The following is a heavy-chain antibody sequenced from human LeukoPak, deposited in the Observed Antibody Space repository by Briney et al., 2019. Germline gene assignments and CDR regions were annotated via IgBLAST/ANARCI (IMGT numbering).Heavy chain of an antibody. Sequence: GGSLRLSCAASGFTFRIYGMNWVRQAPGKGLEWVSGISPGGEIPYYADSVKGRFTISRDNSKNTLYLQMNSLRAEDTAVYYCAKGPFFYYDASGYNYFDSWGQGTLVTVSS. CDR3: AKGPFFYYDASGYNYFDS. CDR2: ISPGGEIP. V-gene: IGHV3-23*01. J-gene: IGHJ4*02. CDR1: GFTFRIYG. D-gene: IGHD3-22*01.